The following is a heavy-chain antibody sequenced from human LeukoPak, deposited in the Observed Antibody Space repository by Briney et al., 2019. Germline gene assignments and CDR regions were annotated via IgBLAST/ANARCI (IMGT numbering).Heavy chain of an antibody. Sequence: PGGSLRLSCAASGFTFSSFALTWVRQAPGKGLEWVSAIGGSGGRTYYADSMKGRFTISRDNSKNTLYLQMNSLRAEDTAVYYCAKGIAAAGDNYWGQGTLVTVSS. CDR1: GFTFSSFA. V-gene: IGHV3-23*01. J-gene: IGHJ4*02. D-gene: IGHD6-13*01. CDR3: AKGIAAAGDNY. CDR2: IGGSGGRT.